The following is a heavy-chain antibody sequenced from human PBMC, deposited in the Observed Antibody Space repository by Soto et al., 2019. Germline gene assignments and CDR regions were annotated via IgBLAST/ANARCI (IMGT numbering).Heavy chain of an antibody. CDR3: ARLKQDYAVA. Sequence: QVQLVQSGAEVKKPGASVKVSCKASGYTFTSYDINWVRLATGQGLEWMGWMNPNSGNTAYAQKFKGRVTMTRNTSISTAYMELSSLRSEYKAVYYCARLKQDYAVAWGQGTLVTVSS. J-gene: IGHJ5*02. V-gene: IGHV1-8*01. CDR2: MNPNSGNT. CDR1: GYTFTSYD. D-gene: IGHD3-16*01.